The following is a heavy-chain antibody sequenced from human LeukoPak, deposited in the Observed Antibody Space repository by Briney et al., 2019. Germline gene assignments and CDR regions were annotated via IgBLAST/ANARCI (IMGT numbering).Heavy chain of an antibody. D-gene: IGHD3-22*01. V-gene: IGHV3-21*01. Sequence: PGGSLRLSCAASGFTFSSYSMNWVRQAPGKGLEWVSSISSSSSYIYYADSVKGRFTISRDNAKNSLYPQMNSLRAEDTAVYYCARGEGPYYDLPGWGQGTLVTVSS. CDR1: GFTFSSYS. CDR2: ISSSSSYI. CDR3: ARGEGPYYDLPG. J-gene: IGHJ4*02.